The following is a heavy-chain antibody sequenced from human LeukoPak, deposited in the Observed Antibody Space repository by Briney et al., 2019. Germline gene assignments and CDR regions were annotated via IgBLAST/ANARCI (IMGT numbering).Heavy chain of an antibody. Sequence: GGSLRLSCAASGFTFTNAWMGWVRQAPGKGLEWVGRIKSKTDGGTTEYAAPVKGRFTISRDDSKNTLYLQMNSLKIEVTGVYYCTTDRSIAVRPLFDFWGQGTLVSVSS. CDR2: IKSKTDGGTT. V-gene: IGHV3-15*01. J-gene: IGHJ4*02. CDR1: GFTFTNAW. CDR3: TTDRSIAVRPLFDF. D-gene: IGHD6-6*01.